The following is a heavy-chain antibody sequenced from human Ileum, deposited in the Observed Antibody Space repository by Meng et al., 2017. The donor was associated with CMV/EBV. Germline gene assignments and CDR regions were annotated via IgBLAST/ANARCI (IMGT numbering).Heavy chain of an antibody. CDR1: GFTLRSSW. Sequence: GESLRLSCAASGFTLRSSWMHWVRQVPGKGLVWVSSTDNDGKNTYYADSVKGRFTISRDNAKNTLHLQMNSLRVEDTSVYYCATVFDYWGQGTLVTVSS. CDR3: ATVFDY. V-gene: IGHV3-74*01. CDR2: TDNDGKNT. J-gene: IGHJ4*02.